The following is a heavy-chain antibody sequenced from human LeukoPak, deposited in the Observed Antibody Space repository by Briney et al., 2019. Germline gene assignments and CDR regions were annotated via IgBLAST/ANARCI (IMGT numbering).Heavy chain of an antibody. D-gene: IGHD1-26*01. J-gene: IGHJ4*02. CDR1: GFTFSSYS. CDR2: ISSSSSYI. Sequence: RPGGSLRLSCAASGFTFSSYSMNWVRQAPGKGLEWVSSISSSSSYIYYADSVKGRFTISRDNAKNSLYLQMNSLRAEDTALYYCAKSRIKWELLPRFDYWGQGTLVTVSS. CDR3: AKSRIKWELLPRFDY. V-gene: IGHV3-21*04.